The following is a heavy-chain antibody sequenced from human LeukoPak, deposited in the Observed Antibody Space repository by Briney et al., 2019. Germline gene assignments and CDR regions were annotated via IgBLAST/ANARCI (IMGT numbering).Heavy chain of an antibody. CDR2: IYSTCDT. CDR3: ARGSRVYDRSGFHTWHDY. V-gene: IGHV4-59*01. CDR1: GASINNYY. Sequence: SETLSLTCTVSGASINNYYWSWVRQPPLKGLEWIGYIYSTCDTSYNPSLESRVSISMDTSKNHFSLEITSVTAADTAVYYCARGSRVYDRSGFHTWHDYWGHGTLVTVSS. D-gene: IGHD3-22*01. J-gene: IGHJ4*03.